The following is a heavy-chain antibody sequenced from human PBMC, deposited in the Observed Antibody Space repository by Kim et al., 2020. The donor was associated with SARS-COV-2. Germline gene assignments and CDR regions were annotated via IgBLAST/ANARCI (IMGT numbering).Heavy chain of an antibody. CDR3: AKGGTYYSGSGSDY. Sequence: GGSLRLSCAASGFTFSSYAMSWVRQAPGKGLEWVSGIRSSGGSTYYADSVTGRFTISRDNSKNTLYLQMNSLRAEDTAVYYCAKGGTYYSGSGSDYWGQGTLVTVSS. D-gene: IGHD3-10*01. J-gene: IGHJ4*02. CDR2: IRSSGGST. CDR1: GFTFSSYA. V-gene: IGHV3-23*01.